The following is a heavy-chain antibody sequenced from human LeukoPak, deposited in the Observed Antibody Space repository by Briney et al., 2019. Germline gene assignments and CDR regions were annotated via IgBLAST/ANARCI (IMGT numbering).Heavy chain of an antibody. D-gene: IGHD3-10*01. CDR1: GGSISSSNW. V-gene: IGHV4-4*02. Sequence: SETLSLTCAVSGGSISSSNWWSWVRQPPGKGLEWIGEIYHSGSTNYNPSLKSRVTISVDTSKNQFSLKLNSVTAADTAVYYCAREQKRARGVDYWGQGTLVTV. CDR3: AREQKRARGVDY. J-gene: IGHJ4*02. CDR2: IYHSGST.